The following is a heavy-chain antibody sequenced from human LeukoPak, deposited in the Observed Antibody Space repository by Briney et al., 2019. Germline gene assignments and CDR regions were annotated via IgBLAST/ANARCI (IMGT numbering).Heavy chain of an antibody. Sequence: GGSLRLSCAASGFTFSSYAMSWVRQAPGKGLEWVANIKQDGSEKYYVDSVKGRFTISRDNTKNSLSLQLNGLRAEDTAVYYCARDGTAAGLYFDLWGQGTLVTVSS. D-gene: IGHD6-13*01. CDR1: GFTFSSYA. CDR3: ARDGTAAGLYFDL. V-gene: IGHV3-7*01. CDR2: IKQDGSEK. J-gene: IGHJ4*01.